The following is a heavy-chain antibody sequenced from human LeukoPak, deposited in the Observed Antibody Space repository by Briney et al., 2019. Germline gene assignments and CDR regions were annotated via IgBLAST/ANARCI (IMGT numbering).Heavy chain of an antibody. CDR1: GYSISSGYY. V-gene: IGHV4-38-2*02. Sequence: SETLSLTCTVSGYSISSGYYWGWIRQPPGKGLEWIGSIYHSGSTYYNPSLKSRVTISVDTSKNQFSLKLSSVTAADTAVYYRARAQDDGSGSPWGQGTLVTVSS. CDR3: ARAQDDGSGSP. D-gene: IGHD3-10*01. J-gene: IGHJ5*02. CDR2: IYHSGST.